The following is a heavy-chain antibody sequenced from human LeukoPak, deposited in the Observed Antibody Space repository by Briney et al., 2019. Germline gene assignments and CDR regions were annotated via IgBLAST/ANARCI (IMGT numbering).Heavy chain of an antibody. J-gene: IGHJ4*02. V-gene: IGHV4-38-2*02. Sequence: PSETLSLTCTVSGYSISSGYYWGWIRQPPGKGLEWIGSIYHSGSTYYNPSLKSRVTISVDTSKNQFSLKLSSVTAADTAVYYCARGEIAAAGPFDYWGQGTLVTVSS. CDR3: ARGEIAAAGPFDY. D-gene: IGHD6-13*01. CDR1: GYSISSGYY. CDR2: IYHSGST.